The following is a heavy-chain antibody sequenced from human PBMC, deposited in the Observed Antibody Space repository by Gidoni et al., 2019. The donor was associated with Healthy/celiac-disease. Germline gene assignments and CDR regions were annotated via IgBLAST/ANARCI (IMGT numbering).Heavy chain of an antibody. D-gene: IGHD3-10*01. V-gene: IGHV4-39*01. CDR1: AGSISTSSYY. CDR3: ARHGHYYGSGSPRVLKY. CDR2: SYYSGST. J-gene: IGHJ4*02. Sequence: QLQLQESGPGLVKPSETLSLPCTVSAGSISTSSYYWGWTRQPPGKGLAWIGSSYYSGSTYDNPSRKSRVTISVDTSKNQFSLKLSSVTAADTAVYYCARHGHYYGSGSPRVLKYWGQGTLVTVSS.